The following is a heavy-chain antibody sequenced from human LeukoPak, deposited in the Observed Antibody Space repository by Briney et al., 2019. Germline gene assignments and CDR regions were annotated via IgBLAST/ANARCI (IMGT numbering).Heavy chain of an antibody. Sequence: PGGSLRLSCVASGFTFSSYGMQWVRQAPGKGLEWVAVISYDGSNEYYADSVKGRFTISRDNSKNTLYLQMNSLRAEDTAVYYCAKDHLLLGYCSGGSCYSGAIDYWGQGTLVTVSS. J-gene: IGHJ4*02. D-gene: IGHD2-15*01. CDR2: ISYDGSNE. V-gene: IGHV3-30*18. CDR1: GFTFSSYG. CDR3: AKDHLLLGYCSGGSCYSGAIDY.